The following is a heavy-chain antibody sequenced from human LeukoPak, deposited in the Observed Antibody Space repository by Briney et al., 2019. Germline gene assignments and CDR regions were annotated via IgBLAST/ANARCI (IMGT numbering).Heavy chain of an antibody. CDR2: IYYSGST. CDR1: GGSISSYY. CDR3: ARDASSYGHPEYFQH. V-gene: IGHV4-59*12. J-gene: IGHJ1*01. D-gene: IGHD5-18*01. Sequence: PSETLSLTCTVSGGSISSYYWSWIRQPPGKGLEWIGYIYYSGSTNYKPSLKSRVTISVDTSKNQFSLKLSSVTAADTAVYYCARDASSYGHPEYFQHWGQGTLVTVSS.